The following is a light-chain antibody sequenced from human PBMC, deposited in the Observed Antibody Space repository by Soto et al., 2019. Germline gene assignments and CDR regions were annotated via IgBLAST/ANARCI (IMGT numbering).Light chain of an antibody. CDR3: QQRSNWYT. V-gene: IGKV3-11*01. Sequence: EIVLTQSPATLSLSPGERATISCRASQSVDNYLAWYQQKPGQDPRLLIYDASNRATGIPARFSGSGSGTDFTLTISSLEPEDFAVYYWQQRSNWYTFGQGTKLEIK. J-gene: IGKJ2*01. CDR2: DAS. CDR1: QSVDNY.